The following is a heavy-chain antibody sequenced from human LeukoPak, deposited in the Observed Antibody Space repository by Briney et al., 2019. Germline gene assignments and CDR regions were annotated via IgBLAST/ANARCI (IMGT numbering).Heavy chain of an antibody. V-gene: IGHV3-30-3*01. Sequence: GGSLRLSCAASGFTFSSYAMHWVRQAPGKGLEWVAVISYDGSNKYYADSVKGRFTISRDNSKNTLYLQMNSLRAEDTAVYYCAKDPPGLWGQGTLVTVSS. CDR2: ISYDGSNK. CDR3: AKDPPGL. CDR1: GFTFSSYA. J-gene: IGHJ4*02.